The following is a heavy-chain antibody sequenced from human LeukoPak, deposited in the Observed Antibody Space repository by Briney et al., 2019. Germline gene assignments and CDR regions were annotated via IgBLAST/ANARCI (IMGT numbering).Heavy chain of an antibody. D-gene: IGHD6-13*01. Sequence: SETLSLTCAVYGGSFSGYYWSWIRQPPGKGLEWIGEINHSGSTNYNPSLKSRVTISVDTSKNQFSLKLSSATAADTAVYYCARAAANYYFDYWGQGTLVTVSS. CDR2: INHSGST. V-gene: IGHV4-34*01. CDR1: GGSFSGYY. CDR3: ARAAANYYFDY. J-gene: IGHJ4*02.